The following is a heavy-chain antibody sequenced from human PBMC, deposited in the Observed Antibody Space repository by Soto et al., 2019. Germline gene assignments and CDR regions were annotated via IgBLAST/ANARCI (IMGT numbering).Heavy chain of an antibody. CDR1: GFTFSSYA. CDR2: ISYDGSNK. Sequence: QVQLVESGGGVVQPGRSLRLSCAASGFTFSSYAMHWVRQAPGKGLEWVAVISYDGSNKYYADSVKGRFTISRDNSKNTLYLQMNSRRAEDTAVYYCARDLRDTAMPSLGMDVWGQGTTVTVSS. J-gene: IGHJ6*02. D-gene: IGHD5-18*01. V-gene: IGHV3-30-3*01. CDR3: ARDLRDTAMPSLGMDV.